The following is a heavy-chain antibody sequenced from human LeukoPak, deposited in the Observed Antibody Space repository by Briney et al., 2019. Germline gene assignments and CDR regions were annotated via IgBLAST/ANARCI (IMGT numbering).Heavy chain of an antibody. V-gene: IGHV5-51*01. CDR2: FYPGDSDT. D-gene: IGHD6-13*01. CDR3: GRAYSSRETEYCQH. Sequence: GESLKISCKGSGYSFTSYWIGWVRHMPGEGLEWMVIFYPGDSDTRYSPSFQGQVTISADKSVSTAYLQWSNLKGSDTAMDYCGRAYSSRETEYCQHWGQGNLVTVSS. J-gene: IGHJ1*01. CDR1: GYSFTSYW.